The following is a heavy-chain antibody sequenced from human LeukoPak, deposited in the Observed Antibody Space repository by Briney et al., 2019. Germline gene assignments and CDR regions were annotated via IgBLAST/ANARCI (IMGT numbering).Heavy chain of an antibody. CDR3: VRSVRFEGMDYGMDV. Sequence: ASVKVSCKASGGTFSSYAISWARQAPGQGLERMGGIIPMFGTANYAQKFQGRVTITADESTSTAYMELSSLRSEDTAVYYCVRSVRFEGMDYGMDVWGQGTTVTVSS. V-gene: IGHV1-69*13. D-gene: IGHD3-16*01. CDR2: IIPMFGTA. J-gene: IGHJ6*02. CDR1: GGTFSSYA.